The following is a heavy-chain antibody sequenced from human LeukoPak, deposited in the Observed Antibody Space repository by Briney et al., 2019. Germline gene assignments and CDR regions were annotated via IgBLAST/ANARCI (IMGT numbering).Heavy chain of an antibody. CDR1: GGSFSGYY. J-gene: IGHJ2*01. D-gene: IGHD2-8*02. Sequence: SETLSLTCAVYGGSFSGYYWSWIRQPPGKGLEWIGEINHSGSTNYNPSLKSRVTMSVDTSKNQFSLKLSSVTAADTAVYYCARGRSGWYFDLWGRGTLVTVSS. CDR3: ARGRSGWYFDL. CDR2: INHSGST. V-gene: IGHV4-34*01.